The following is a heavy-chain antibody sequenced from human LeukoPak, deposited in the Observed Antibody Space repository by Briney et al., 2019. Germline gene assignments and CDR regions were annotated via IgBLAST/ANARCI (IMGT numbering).Heavy chain of an antibody. D-gene: IGHD3-22*01. J-gene: IGHJ6*03. CDR2: IKQDGSEK. Sequence: GGSLRLSCAASGFTFSSYWMSWVRQAPGKGLGWVANIKQDGSEKYYVDSVKGRFTISRDNAKNSLYLQMNSLRAEDTAVYYCARTEYYYDSSGYYYWLYYYYMDVWGKGTTVTISS. CDR1: GFTFSSYW. V-gene: IGHV3-7*01. CDR3: ARTEYYYDSSGYYYWLYYYYMDV.